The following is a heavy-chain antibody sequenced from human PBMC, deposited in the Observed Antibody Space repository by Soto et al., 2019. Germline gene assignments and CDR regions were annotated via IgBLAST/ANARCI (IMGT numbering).Heavy chain of an antibody. Sequence: QAQLVQSGAEVKKPGASVKLSCKTSGYTFTGYVVDWVRQAPGQGLEWMGWINSGNGNTKYSEKFQGRVTITRDTSARTAYMELNSLTSEDTAVYYCARGLTIFGVVIGYWGQGTLVTVSS. J-gene: IGHJ4*02. V-gene: IGHV1-3*01. CDR1: GYTFTGYV. CDR2: INSGNGNT. CDR3: ARGLTIFGVVIGY. D-gene: IGHD3-3*01.